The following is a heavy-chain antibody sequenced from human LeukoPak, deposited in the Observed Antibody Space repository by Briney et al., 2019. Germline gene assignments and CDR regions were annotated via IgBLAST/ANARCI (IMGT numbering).Heavy chain of an antibody. V-gene: IGHV4-59*01. CDR1: GGSISSYY. CDR2: IYYSGST. D-gene: IGHD3-16*01. J-gene: IGHJ4*02. Sequence: SETLSLTCTVSGGSISSYYWSWIRQPPGKGLEWIGYIYYSGSTNYNPSLESRVTIPVDTSKNQFSLKLSSVTAADTAVYYCARALGTYWGQGTLVTVSS. CDR3: ARALGTY.